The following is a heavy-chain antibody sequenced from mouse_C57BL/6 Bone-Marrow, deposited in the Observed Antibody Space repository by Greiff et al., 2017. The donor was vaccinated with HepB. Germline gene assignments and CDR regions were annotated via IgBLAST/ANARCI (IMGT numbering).Heavy chain of an antibody. CDR2: IYPGNSDT. J-gene: IGHJ2*01. D-gene: IGHD1-1*01. CDR3: TRSYYYGSSCWFDY. Sequence: EVQLQQSGTVLARPGASVKMSCKPSGYTFTSYWMHWVKQRPGQGLEWIGAIYPGNSDTSYNQKFKGKAKLTAVTSASTAYMELSSLTNEDSAVYYCTRSYYYGSSCWFDYWGQGTTLTVSS. CDR1: GYTFTSYW. V-gene: IGHV1-5*01.